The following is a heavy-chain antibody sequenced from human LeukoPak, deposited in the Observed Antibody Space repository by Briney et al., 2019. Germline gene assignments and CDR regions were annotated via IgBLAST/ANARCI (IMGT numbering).Heavy chain of an antibody. CDR2: IYHSGST. Sequence: SETLSLTCTVSGYSISSGYYWGWIRQPSGKGLEWIGSIYHSGSTYYNPSLKSRVTISVDTSKNQFSLKLSSVTAADAAVYYCARDNGYQLPVDYWGQGTLVTVSS. D-gene: IGHD2-2*01. CDR3: ARDNGYQLPVDY. V-gene: IGHV4-38-2*02. J-gene: IGHJ4*02. CDR1: GYSISSGYY.